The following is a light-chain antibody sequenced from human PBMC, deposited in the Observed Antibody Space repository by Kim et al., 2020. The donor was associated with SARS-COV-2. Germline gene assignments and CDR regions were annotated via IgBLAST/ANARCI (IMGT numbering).Light chain of an antibody. CDR2: WAS. CDR1: QSVLHSSNNKNY. V-gene: IGKV4-1*01. Sequence: DIVMTQSPDSLAVSLGERATINCKSSQSVLHSSNNKNYLAWYQQKPGQPPKLLIYWASTRESGVPDRFSGSGSGTDFTLTISSLQAEDVAVYYCQQYYSTPRTFGQGTKLEI. CDR3: QQYYSTPRT. J-gene: IGKJ2*01.